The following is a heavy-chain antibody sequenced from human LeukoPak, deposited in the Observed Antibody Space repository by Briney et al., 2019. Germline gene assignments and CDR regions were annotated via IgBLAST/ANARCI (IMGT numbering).Heavy chain of an antibody. V-gene: IGHV4-61*02. CDR3: ARFGAAIDWFDP. CDR1: GGSISSGSYY. Sequence: PSETLSLTCTVSGGSISSGSYYWSWIRQPAGKGLEWIGRIYTSGSTNYNPSLKSRVTISVDTSKNQFSLKLSSVTAADTAVYYRARFGAAIDWFDPWGQGTLVTVSS. D-gene: IGHD6-25*01. J-gene: IGHJ5*02. CDR2: IYTSGST.